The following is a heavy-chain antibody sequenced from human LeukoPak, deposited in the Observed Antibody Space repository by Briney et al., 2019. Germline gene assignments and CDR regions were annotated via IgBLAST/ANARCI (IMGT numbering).Heavy chain of an antibody. D-gene: IGHD2-2*01. J-gene: IGHJ6*03. Sequence: ASVKVSCKASGYTFTSYAITWVRQAPGQGLEWMGWISAYNGNTKYGQRLQGRVTMTTDTSTSTAYMELRSLRSDDTAVYYCARGPIIDIAIVPAADEYYYMDVWGKGTTATVSS. CDR3: ARGPIIDIAIVPAADEYYYMDV. V-gene: IGHV1-18*01. CDR2: ISAYNGNT. CDR1: GYTFTSYA.